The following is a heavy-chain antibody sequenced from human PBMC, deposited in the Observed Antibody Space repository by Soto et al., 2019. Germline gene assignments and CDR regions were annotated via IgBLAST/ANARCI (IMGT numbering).Heavy chain of an antibody. CDR1: GFTFSSYS. J-gene: IGHJ4*02. Sequence: EVQLVESGGGLVQPGGSLRLSCAASGFTFSSYSMNWVRQAPGKGLEWVSYISSSSSTIYYADSVKGRFTISRDNAKNSLYLQMNSLRDEDTAVYYCAARPGSYYYDSSGYYFDYWGQGTLVTVSS. V-gene: IGHV3-48*02. D-gene: IGHD3-22*01. CDR2: ISSSSSTI. CDR3: AARPGSYYYDSSGYYFDY.